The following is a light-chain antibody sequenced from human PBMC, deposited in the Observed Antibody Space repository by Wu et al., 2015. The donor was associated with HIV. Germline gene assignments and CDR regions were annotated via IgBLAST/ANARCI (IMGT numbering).Light chain of an antibody. CDR2: DAS. V-gene: IGKV3-15*01. Sequence: VMTQSPAALSMSPGERATLSCRASQSVNSNLAWYQQKPGQTPRLLIYDASTRATGIPARFRGSGSGTEFTLTISSMQSEDCAVYYCQQYNKWPLLFGQGTKLEIK. J-gene: IGKJ2*01. CDR1: QSVNSN. CDR3: QQYNKWPLL.